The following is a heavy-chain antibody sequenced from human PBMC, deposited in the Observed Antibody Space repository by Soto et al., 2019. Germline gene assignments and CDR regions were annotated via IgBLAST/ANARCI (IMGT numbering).Heavy chain of an antibody. CDR2: ISYDGSNK. V-gene: IGHV3-30-3*01. J-gene: IGHJ4*02. D-gene: IGHD3-3*01. CDR3: ARDKRDLRFLEWSYYFDY. Sequence: QVQLVEPGGGVVQPGRSLRLSCAASGFTFSSCAMHWVRQAPGKGLEWVALISYDGSNKYYADSVKGRFTISRDNSKNTLYLQMNSLRAEDTAVYYCARDKRDLRFLEWSYYFDYWGQGTLVTVSS. CDR1: GFTFSSCA.